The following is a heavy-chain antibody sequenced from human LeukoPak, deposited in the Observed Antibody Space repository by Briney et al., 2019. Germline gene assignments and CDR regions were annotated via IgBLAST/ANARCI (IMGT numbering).Heavy chain of an antibody. CDR3: ARVSSSWYQDWYFDL. CDR2: IDTSGNT. Sequence: SETLSLTCAVYGGSFSGHYWSWIRQPAGKGLEWIGRIDTSGNTNYKPSLKSRVTMSVDTSKNQFSLKLSSVTAADAAVYYCARVSSSWYQDWYFDLWGRGTLVTVSS. V-gene: IGHV4-59*10. J-gene: IGHJ2*01. D-gene: IGHD6-13*01. CDR1: GGSFSGHY.